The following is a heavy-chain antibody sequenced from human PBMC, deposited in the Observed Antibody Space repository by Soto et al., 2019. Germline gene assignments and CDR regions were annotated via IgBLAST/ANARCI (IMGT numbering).Heavy chain of an antibody. D-gene: IGHD6-13*01. CDR2: ISSSGSTI. V-gene: IGHV3-48*03. CDR1: GFTFSSYE. CDR3: ARDQEAGSFFPYYYGMDV. Sequence: GGSLRLSCATSGFTFSSYEMNWVRQAPGKGLEWVSYISSSGSTIYYADPVKGRFTISRNNAKNSLYLQMDSLRAEDTAVYYCARDQEAGSFFPYYYGMDVWGQGTTVTVSS. J-gene: IGHJ6*02.